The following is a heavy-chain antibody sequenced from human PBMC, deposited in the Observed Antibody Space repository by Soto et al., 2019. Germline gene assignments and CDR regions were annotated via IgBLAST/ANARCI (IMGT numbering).Heavy chain of an antibody. CDR1: GGTFSSYA. CDR3: ARRGSYYDDGNYYYYGMDV. D-gene: IGHD1-26*01. V-gene: IGHV1-69*13. CDR2: IIPIFGTA. J-gene: IGHJ6*02. Sequence: SVKVSCKASGGTFSSYAISWVRQAPGQGLEWMGGIIPIFGTANYAQKFQGRVTITADESTSTAYMELSSLRSEDTAVYYCARRGSYYDDGNYYYYGMDVWGQGTTVTVSS.